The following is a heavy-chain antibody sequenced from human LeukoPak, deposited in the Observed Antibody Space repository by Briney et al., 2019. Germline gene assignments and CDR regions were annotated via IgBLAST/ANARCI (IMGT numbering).Heavy chain of an antibody. D-gene: IGHD3-10*01. V-gene: IGHV1-69*06. CDR3: ARIRMKWFGELRGPLDY. CDR2: IIPIFGTA. CDR1: GGTFSSYA. J-gene: IGHJ4*02. Sequence: GASVKVSCKASGGTFSSYAISWARQAPGQGLEWMGGIIPIFGTANYAQKFQGRVTITADKSTSTAYMELSSLRSEDTAVYYCARIRMKWFGELRGPLDYWGQGTLVTVSS.